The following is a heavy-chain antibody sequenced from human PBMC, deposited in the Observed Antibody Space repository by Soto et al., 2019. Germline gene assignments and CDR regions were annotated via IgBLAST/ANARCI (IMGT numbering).Heavy chain of an antibody. CDR2: IYYSGIS. Sequence: QVQLLESGPGLVKPSQTLSLICNVSGASISSGGYYWSWIRQRPGGGQEWLGFIYYSGISHYNPSLKSRATISVDTSKNQFSLKLISVTAADTAVYYCARTEWIQLWFDYWGQGALVTVS. D-gene: IGHD5-18*01. CDR3: ARTEWIQLWFDY. J-gene: IGHJ4*02. V-gene: IGHV4-31*03. CDR1: GASISSGGYY.